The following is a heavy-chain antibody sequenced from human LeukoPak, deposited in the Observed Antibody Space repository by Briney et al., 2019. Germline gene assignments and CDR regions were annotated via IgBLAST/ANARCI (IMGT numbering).Heavy chain of an antibody. J-gene: IGHJ4*02. CDR1: GFTFDDYA. D-gene: IGHD3-22*01. V-gene: IGHV3-9*01. CDR2: ISWNSGSI. CDR3: ASGAYDSSGFDY. Sequence: PGGSLRPSCAASGFTFDDYAMHWVRQAPGKGLEWVSGISWNSGSIGYADSVKGRFTISRDNAKNSLYLQMNSLRAEDTALYYCASGAYDSSGFDYWGQGTLVTVSS.